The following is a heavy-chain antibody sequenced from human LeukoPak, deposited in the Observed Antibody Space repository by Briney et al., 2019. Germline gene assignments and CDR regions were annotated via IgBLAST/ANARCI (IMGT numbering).Heavy chain of an antibody. CDR3: ARARYSSSWYYFDY. V-gene: IGHV3-9*01. J-gene: IGHJ4*02. CDR2: ISWNSGSI. Sequence: PGGSLRLSCAASGFKFSSNWMSGVREAPGKGLEWGSGISWNSGSIGYADSVKGRFTISRDNAKNSLYLQMNSLRAEDTALYYCARARYSSSWYYFDYWGQGTLVTVSS. D-gene: IGHD6-13*01. CDR1: GFKFSSNW.